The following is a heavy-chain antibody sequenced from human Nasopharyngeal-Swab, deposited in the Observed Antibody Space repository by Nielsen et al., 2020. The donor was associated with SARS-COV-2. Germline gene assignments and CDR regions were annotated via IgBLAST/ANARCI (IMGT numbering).Heavy chain of an antibody. CDR3: ARGPITYYYDSSGYPDWYFDL. CDR2: IYYSGST. D-gene: IGHD3-22*01. J-gene: IGHJ2*01. V-gene: IGHV4-30-4*08. Sequence: SETLSLTCTVSGGSFSSGSYYWSCIWQPPGKGLEWIGYIYYSGSTYYNPSLKSRVTISVDTSKNQFSLKLSSVTAADTAVYYCARGPITYYYDSSGYPDWYFDLWGRDTLVTVSS. CDR1: GGSFSSGSYY.